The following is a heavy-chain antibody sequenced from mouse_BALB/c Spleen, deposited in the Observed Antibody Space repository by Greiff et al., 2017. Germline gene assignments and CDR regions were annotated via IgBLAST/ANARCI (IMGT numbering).Heavy chain of an antibody. D-gene: IGHD2-1*01. CDR2: INPNNGAT. CDR1: GYTFTEYT. J-gene: IGHJ3*01. V-gene: IGHV1-18*01. CDR3: ARGGYYGNYEFAY. Sequence: EVQLQQSGPELVKPGASVKISCKTSGYTFTEYTMHWVKQSHGKSLEWIGGINPNNGATSYNQKFKGKATFTVDTSSSTAYMQFNSLTSEDSAVYYCARGGYYGNYEFAYWGQGTLVTVSA.